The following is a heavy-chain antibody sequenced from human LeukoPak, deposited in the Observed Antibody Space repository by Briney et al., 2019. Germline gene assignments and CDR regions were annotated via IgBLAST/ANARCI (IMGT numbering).Heavy chain of an antibody. D-gene: IGHD1-26*01. Sequence: PSETLSLTCTVSGGSISSSSYYWGWIRQPPGKGLEWIGYIYYSGSTNYNPSLKSRVTISVDTSKNQFSLKLSSVTAADTAVYYCAGLSGSYFSPDYWGQGTLVTVSS. CDR1: GGSISSSSYY. V-gene: IGHV4-61*05. J-gene: IGHJ4*02. CDR3: AGLSGSYFSPDY. CDR2: IYYSGST.